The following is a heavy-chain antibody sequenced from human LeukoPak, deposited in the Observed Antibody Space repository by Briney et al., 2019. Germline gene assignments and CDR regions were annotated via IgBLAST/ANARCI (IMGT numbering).Heavy chain of an antibody. J-gene: IGHJ4*02. CDR1: GGSISSYY. CDR3: ASAGDDYGGNGGFDY. CDR2: IYYSGST. Sequence: SETLSLTGTVSGGSISSYYWSWIRQPPGKGLEWIGYIYYSGSTNYNPSLKSRVTISVDTSKNQFSLKLSSVTAADTAVYYCASAGDDYGGNGGFDYWGQGTLVTVSS. D-gene: IGHD4-23*01. V-gene: IGHV4-59*08.